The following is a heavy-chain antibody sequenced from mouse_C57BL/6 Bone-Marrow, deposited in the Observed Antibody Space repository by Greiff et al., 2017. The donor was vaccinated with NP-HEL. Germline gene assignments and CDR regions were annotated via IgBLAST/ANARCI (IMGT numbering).Heavy chain of an antibody. CDR3: ARRLLEYYYAMDY. D-gene: IGHD2-13*01. J-gene: IGHJ4*01. CDR2: IYPGSGST. Sequence: QLQQPGAELVKPGASVKMSCKASGYTFTSYWITWVKQRPGQGLEWIGDIYPGSGSTNYNEKFKSKATLTVDTSSRTAYMQLSSLTSEDSAVYYCARRLLEYYYAMDYWGQGTSVTVSS. V-gene: IGHV1-55*01. CDR1: GYTFTSYW.